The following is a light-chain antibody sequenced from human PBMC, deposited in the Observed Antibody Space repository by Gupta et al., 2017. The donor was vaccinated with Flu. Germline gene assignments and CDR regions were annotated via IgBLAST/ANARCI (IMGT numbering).Light chain of an antibody. CDR1: SSDVGSYDL. J-gene: IGLJ2*01. V-gene: IGLV2-23*01. Sequence: TISCTGTSSDVGSYDLVSWYQHPPGKAPKLIMLYVSKRPSGVSKRFSGANSGNTASLTISGLQAEDEADYYCCSSVGSRTLPVIFGGGTKLTGL. CDR2: YVS. CDR3: CSSVGSRTLPVI.